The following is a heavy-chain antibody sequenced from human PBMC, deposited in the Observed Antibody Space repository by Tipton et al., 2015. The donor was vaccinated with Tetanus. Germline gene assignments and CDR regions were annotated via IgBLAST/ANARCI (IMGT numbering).Heavy chain of an antibody. CDR2: ISTSSTTI. J-gene: IGHJ4*02. CDR3: ARVLPVNRAG. D-gene: IGHD4-17*01. Sequence: SLRLSCAASGFTFNTYNMNWVRQAPGKGLEWVSYISTSSTTIFYADSVRGRFTISRDNAKNSLYLQMNSLRDEDTAVYYCARVLPVNRAGWGQGTLVTVSS. CDR1: GFTFNTYN. V-gene: IGHV3-48*02.